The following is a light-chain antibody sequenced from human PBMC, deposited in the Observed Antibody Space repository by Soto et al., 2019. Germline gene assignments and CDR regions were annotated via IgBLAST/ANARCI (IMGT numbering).Light chain of an antibody. CDR3: QQSYSTLWT. CDR1: QSISSY. V-gene: IGKV1-39*01. Sequence: DIQMTQYPSSLSTSIGDRVTITCRASQSISSYLNWYQQKPGKAPKLLIYAASSLQSGVPSRFSGSGSGTDFTLTISSLQPEDFATYYCQQSYSTLWTFGQGTKVDIK. CDR2: AAS. J-gene: IGKJ1*01.